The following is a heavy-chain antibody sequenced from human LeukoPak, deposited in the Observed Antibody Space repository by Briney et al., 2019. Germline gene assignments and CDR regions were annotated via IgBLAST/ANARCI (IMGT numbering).Heavy chain of an antibody. Sequence: SEILSLTCSVSGGSINNYFWNWLRQPPGGGLEWIGHVYYTGSTRYNPSLKSRVFISIDTSMNQFSLKLSSVTAADTAVYYCARRARAEADTSPDNWIDPWGQETLVTVSS. CDR1: GGSINNYF. V-gene: IGHV4-59*08. D-gene: IGHD6-13*01. CDR3: ARRARAEADTSPDNWIDP. CDR2: VYYTGST. J-gene: IGHJ5*02.